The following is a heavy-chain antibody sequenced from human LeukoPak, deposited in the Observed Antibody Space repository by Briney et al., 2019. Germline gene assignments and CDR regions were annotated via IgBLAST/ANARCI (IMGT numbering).Heavy chain of an antibody. CDR1: GYSFTSSW. Sequence: GESLKISCKGSGYSFTSSWISWVRQMPGKGLEWVGIIYPGDSDTRYSPSFQGQVTISADKSITTAYLQWSSLKASDTAMYYCARRHHEWELLDYWGQGTLVTVSS. J-gene: IGHJ4*02. V-gene: IGHV5-51*01. CDR2: IYPGDSDT. CDR3: ARRHHEWELLDY. D-gene: IGHD1-26*01.